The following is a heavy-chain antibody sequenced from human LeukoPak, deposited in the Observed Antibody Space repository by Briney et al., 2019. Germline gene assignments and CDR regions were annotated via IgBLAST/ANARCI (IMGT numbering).Heavy chain of an antibody. CDR2: IKTDGSQI. V-gene: IGHV3-7*01. CDR3: ARDLNWETY. Sequence: GGSLRLSCAASGFTFSIYWMTWVRQAPGRGLEWVANIKTDGSQIYYVDSVKGRFTISRDNAKDSLYLQMSSLRAEDTAVYYCARDLNWETYWGQGTLVTVSS. CDR1: GFTFSIYW. D-gene: IGHD1-1*01. J-gene: IGHJ4*02.